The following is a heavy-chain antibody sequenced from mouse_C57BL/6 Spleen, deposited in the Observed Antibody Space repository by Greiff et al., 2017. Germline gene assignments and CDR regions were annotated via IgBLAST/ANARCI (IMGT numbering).Heavy chain of an antibody. J-gene: IGHJ3*01. Sequence: EVQLQQSGAELVRPGASVKLSCTASGFNIKDDYMHWVKQRPEQGLEWIGWIDPENGDTEYASKFQGKATITADTSSNTAYLQLSSLTSEDTAVYYCTPYYYGSERAFAYWGQGTLVTVSA. D-gene: IGHD1-1*01. CDR1: GFNIKDDY. CDR3: TPYYYGSERAFAY. V-gene: IGHV14-4*01. CDR2: IDPENGDT.